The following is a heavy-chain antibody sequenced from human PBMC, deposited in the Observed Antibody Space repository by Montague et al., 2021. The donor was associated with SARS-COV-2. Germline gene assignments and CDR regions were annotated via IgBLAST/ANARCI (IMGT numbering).Heavy chain of an antibody. CDR2: IYYTGNT. Sequence: SETLSLTCTVSGGSITNNIDYWAWIRQPPGKGLEWIGSIYYTGNTYYNPSLKSRVTISVVTSKNHFTLKLSSVTAAETAVDYCARLKRYFDSSGSPSAFDXRGQGTKVTVSS. J-gene: IGHJ3*01. CDR3: ARLKRYFDSSGSPSAFDX. CDR1: GGSITNNIDY. D-gene: IGHD3-22*01. V-gene: IGHV4-39*02.